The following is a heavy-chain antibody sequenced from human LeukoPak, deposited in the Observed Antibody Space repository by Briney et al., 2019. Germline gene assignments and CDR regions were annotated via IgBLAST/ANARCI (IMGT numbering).Heavy chain of an antibody. D-gene: IGHD6-19*01. V-gene: IGHV1-2*02. Sequence: ASVKVSCKASGYTFTGYYMHWVRQAPGQGLEWMGWINPKSGVTKYAQKFQGRVTMTRDTSISTAYMELSRLRYDDRAVYYCARDPGYSSGWPINFFDLWGQGTLVTVSS. CDR1: GYTFTGYY. CDR2: INPKSGVT. J-gene: IGHJ5*02. CDR3: ARDPGYSSGWPINFFDL.